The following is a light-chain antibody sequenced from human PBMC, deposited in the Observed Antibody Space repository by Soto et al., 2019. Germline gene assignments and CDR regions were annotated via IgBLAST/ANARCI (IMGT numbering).Light chain of an antibody. Sequence: ETVLTQSPATLSLSPGERATLSCRASQSVTDNYLAWYQQKPGQAPRLVLSGASSRTSGIPDRFIASGAGTDVTLTISRLEPEDFAVYYCQQYNIWPPWTCGQGAKGDI. CDR3: QQYNIWPPWT. V-gene: IGKV3-20*01. J-gene: IGKJ1*01. CDR2: GAS. CDR1: QSVTDNY.